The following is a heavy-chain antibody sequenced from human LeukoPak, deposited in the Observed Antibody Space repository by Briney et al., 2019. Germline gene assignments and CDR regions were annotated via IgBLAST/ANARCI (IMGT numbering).Heavy chain of an antibody. CDR3: AGDSGSYKGFDY. CDR1: GYTFTGYY. Sequence: ASVKVSCKASGYTFTGYYMHWVRQAPGQGLEWMGWINPNSGGTNYAQKFQGRVTMTRDTSISTAYMELSRLRSDDTAVYYCAGDSGSYKGFDYWGQGTLVTVSS. CDR2: INPNSGGT. J-gene: IGHJ4*02. D-gene: IGHD1-26*01. V-gene: IGHV1-2*02.